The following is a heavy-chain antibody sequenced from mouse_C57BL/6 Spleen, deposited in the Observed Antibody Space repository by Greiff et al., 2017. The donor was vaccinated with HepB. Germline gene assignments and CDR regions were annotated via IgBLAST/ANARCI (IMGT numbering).Heavy chain of an antibody. CDR1: GYTFTDYY. V-gene: IGHV1-76*01. J-gene: IGHJ1*03. D-gene: IGHD3-3*01. CDR3: ARARGTGYFDV. Sequence: QVHVKQSGAELVRPGASVKLSCKASGYTFTDYYINWVKQRPGQGLEWIARIYPGSGNTYYNEKFKGKATLTAEKSSSTAYMQLSSLTSEDSAVYFCARARGTGYFDVWGTGTTVTVSS. CDR2: IYPGSGNT.